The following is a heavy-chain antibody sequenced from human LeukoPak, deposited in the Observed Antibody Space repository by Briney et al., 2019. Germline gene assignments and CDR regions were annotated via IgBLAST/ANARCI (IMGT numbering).Heavy chain of an antibody. J-gene: IGHJ4*02. D-gene: IGHD6-19*01. Sequence: PGGSLRLSCAASGFTFSSYGMHWVRQAPGKGLEWVAVISYDGSNKYYADSVKGRFTISRDNSKNTLYLQMNSLRAEDTAVYYCARAVIAVAGPTPDYWGQGTLVTVSS. CDR1: GFTFSSYG. CDR2: ISYDGSNK. V-gene: IGHV3-30*03. CDR3: ARAVIAVAGPTPDY.